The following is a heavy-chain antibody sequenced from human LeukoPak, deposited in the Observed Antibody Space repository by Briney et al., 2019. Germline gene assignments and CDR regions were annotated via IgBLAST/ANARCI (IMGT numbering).Heavy chain of an antibody. CDR2: VYISGIYTSGST. CDR3: ARMEYCSSTSCPDAFDI. Sequence: KASETLSLTCTVSGASISNYYWSWIRQPAGKGLEWIGRVYISGIYTSGSTNYNRSLNSRVTISVDKSKNQFSLKLTSVTAADTAVYYCARMEYCSSTSCPDAFDIWGQGTMVTVSS. CDR1: GASISNYY. V-gene: IGHV4-4*07. J-gene: IGHJ3*02. D-gene: IGHD2-2*01.